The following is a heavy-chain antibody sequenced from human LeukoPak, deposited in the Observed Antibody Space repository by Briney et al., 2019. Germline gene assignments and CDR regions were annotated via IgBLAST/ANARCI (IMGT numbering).Heavy chain of an antibody. V-gene: IGHV3-66*01. CDR3: ARGRGSYSLDH. CDR2: IYSGGST. Sequence: TVGSLRLSCAAPGFSVSNNYMSWVRQAPGKGLEWVSVIYSGGSTFYADSVKGRFTISRDNSKNTLYLQMNSLRAEDTAVYYCARGRGSYSLDHWGQGTLVTVSS. J-gene: IGHJ4*02. CDR1: GFSVSNNY. D-gene: IGHD1-26*01.